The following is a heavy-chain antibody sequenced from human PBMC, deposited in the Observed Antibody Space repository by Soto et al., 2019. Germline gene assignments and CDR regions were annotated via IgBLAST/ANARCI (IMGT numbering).Heavy chain of an antibody. V-gene: IGHV1-8*01. CDR3: ARASYYGSGSYYQNWFDP. Sequence: QVQLVQSGAEVKKPGASVKVSCKASGYTFTSHDINWVRQATGQGLEWMGWMNPNSGNTGYAQKFQGRVTMTRNTSISTAYMELSSLRSEDTAVYYCARASYYGSGSYYQNWFDPWGQGTLVTVSS. CDR1: GYTFTSHD. CDR2: MNPNSGNT. J-gene: IGHJ5*02. D-gene: IGHD3-10*01.